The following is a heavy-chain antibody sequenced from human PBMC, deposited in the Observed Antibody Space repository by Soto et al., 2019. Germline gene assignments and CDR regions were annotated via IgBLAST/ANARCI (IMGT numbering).Heavy chain of an antibody. CDR2: LWSDGSNQ. V-gene: IGHV3-33*01. CDR3: ARESGNYHFDY. D-gene: IGHD1-26*01. CDR1: GFTFSRCV. J-gene: IGHJ4*02. Sequence: QVQLVESGGGVVQPGRSLRLSCAASGFTFSRCVMHWVRQAPGKALQWVAALWSDGSNQYYADSVKGRFTISRDNSKNTLYLQMNSLRAEDTAVYYCARESGNYHFDYWGQGTLVTVSS.